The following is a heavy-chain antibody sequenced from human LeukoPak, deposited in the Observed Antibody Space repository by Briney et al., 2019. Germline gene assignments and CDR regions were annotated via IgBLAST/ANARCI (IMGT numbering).Heavy chain of an antibody. CDR1: VYTFTSYV. J-gene: IGHJ1*01. CDR3: ARSPRPITTIVAASSAEYFQH. Sequence: GASVKVSCKASVYTFTSYVISWVRQVPGQGREWMGWISAYNGNTNYAQKRQGRVTMPADTSTSTAYMELRSMRSDDAAVYFCARSPRPITTIVAASSAEYFQHWGQGTLVTVSS. CDR2: ISAYNGNT. V-gene: IGHV1-18*01. D-gene: IGHD3-22*01.